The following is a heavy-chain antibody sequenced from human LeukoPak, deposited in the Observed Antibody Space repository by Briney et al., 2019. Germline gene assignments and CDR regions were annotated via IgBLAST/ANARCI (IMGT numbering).Heavy chain of an antibody. J-gene: IGHJ4*02. V-gene: IGHV1-69*13. CDR1: GGTFSSYA. D-gene: IGHD1-26*01. CDR2: IVPIFGTA. CDR3: ARARKWELLGGYFDY. Sequence: SVKVSCKASGGTFSSYAISWVRQAPGQGLEWMGGIVPIFGTANYAQKFQGRVTITADESTSTAYMELSSLRSEDTAVYYCARARKWELLGGYFDYWGQGTLVTVSS.